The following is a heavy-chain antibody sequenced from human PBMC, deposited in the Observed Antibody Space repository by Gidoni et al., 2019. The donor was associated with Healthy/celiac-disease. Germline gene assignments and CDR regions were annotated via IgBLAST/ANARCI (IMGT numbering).Heavy chain of an antibody. Sequence: EVQLVESGGGLVQPGRSLRLSCAASGFNLDDYALHWVRQAPGKGLEWVSGISWNSGSIGYSDSVKGRFTISRDNAKNSLYLQMNRLRAEDTALYYCAKGDNYYDSSGYDYWGQGTLVTVSS. CDR3: AKGDNYYDSSGYDY. J-gene: IGHJ4*02. V-gene: IGHV3-9*01. CDR2: ISWNSGSI. CDR1: GFNLDDYA. D-gene: IGHD3-22*01.